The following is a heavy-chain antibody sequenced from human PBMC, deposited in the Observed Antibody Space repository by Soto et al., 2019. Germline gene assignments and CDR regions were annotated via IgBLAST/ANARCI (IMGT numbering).Heavy chain of an antibody. CDR3: ANPSYSYGHPFDY. D-gene: IGHD5-18*01. CDR2: ISGSGGST. CDR1: GFTFSSYA. V-gene: IGHV3-23*01. J-gene: IGHJ4*02. Sequence: GGSLRLSCAASGFTFSSYAMSWVRQAPGKGLEWVSAISGSGGSTYYADSVKGRFTISRDNSKNTLYLQMNSLRAEDTAVYYCANPSYSYGHPFDYLGQGTLVNRLL.